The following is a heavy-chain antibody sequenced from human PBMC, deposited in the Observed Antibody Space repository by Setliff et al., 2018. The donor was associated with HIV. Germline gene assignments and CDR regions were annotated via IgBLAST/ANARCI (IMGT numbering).Heavy chain of an antibody. CDR1: GFTFSSYA. CDR3: ARDDYDRSGHYPYYGMDV. Sequence: GGSLRLSCAASGFTFSSYAMSWVRQAPGKGLEWVSGISGSGDSTYYADSVKGRFTIARDNSKNTLYLQMHSLRAEDTAVYYCARDDYDRSGHYPYYGMDVWGQGTTVTVSS. D-gene: IGHD3-22*01. V-gene: IGHV3-23*01. CDR2: ISGSGDST. J-gene: IGHJ6*02.